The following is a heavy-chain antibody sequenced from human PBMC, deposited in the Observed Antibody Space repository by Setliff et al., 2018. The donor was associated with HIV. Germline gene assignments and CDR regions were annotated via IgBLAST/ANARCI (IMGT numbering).Heavy chain of an antibody. Sequence: GESLKISCKGSGYGFSSHWIAWVRQKPGKSLEWMGIIYPGDSDTRYSPSFQGQVTISADQSISTAYLQWSSLKASDTATYYCATESGYSAYDPWGYRAFDIWGQGTMVTVSS. CDR1: GYGFSSHW. V-gene: IGHV5-51*01. J-gene: IGHJ3*02. CDR2: IYPGDSDT. CDR3: ATESGYSAYDPWGYRAFDI. D-gene: IGHD5-12*01.